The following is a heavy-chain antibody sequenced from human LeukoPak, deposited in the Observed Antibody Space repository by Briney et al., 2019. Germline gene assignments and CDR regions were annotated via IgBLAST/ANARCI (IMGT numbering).Heavy chain of an antibody. Sequence: GRSLRLSCAASGFTFSSYAMHWVRQAPGKGLEWVAVISYDGSNKYYADAVKGRFTISRDNSKNTLYLQMNSLRAEDTAVYYCAREGTVRGVINYYYNGMDVWGQGTTVTVSS. J-gene: IGHJ6*02. CDR2: ISYDGSNK. CDR1: GFTFSSYA. CDR3: AREGTVRGVINYYYNGMDV. V-gene: IGHV3-30-3*01. D-gene: IGHD3-10*01.